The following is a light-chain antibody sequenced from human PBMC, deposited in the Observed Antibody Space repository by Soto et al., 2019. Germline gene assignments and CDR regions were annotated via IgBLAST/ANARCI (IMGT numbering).Light chain of an antibody. CDR3: SSYTSSSTRV. CDR1: SSDVGGYNY. J-gene: IGLJ1*01. V-gene: IGLV2-14*01. Sequence: QSVLTQPASVSGSPGQSITISCTGTSSDVGGYNYVSWYQQHPGKAPKLMIYEVSNRPSGVSNRFSGSKSGNTASLTISGLQAEDEADYYCSSYTSSSTRVFGSGTNVTVL. CDR2: EVS.